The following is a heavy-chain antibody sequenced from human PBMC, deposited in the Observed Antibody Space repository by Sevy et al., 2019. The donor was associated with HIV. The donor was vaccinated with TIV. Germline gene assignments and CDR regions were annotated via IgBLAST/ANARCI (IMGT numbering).Heavy chain of an antibody. D-gene: IGHD4-17*01. J-gene: IGHJ1*01. CDR2: IIPILGTA. CDR3: ARPRWDTTVTTNSEYFQH. CDR1: GGTFSSYA. Sequence: ASVKVSCKASGGTFSSYAISWVRQAPGQGLEWMGGIIPILGTANYAQKFQGRVTITADESTSKAYMELSSLSSEDTAGYDCARPRWDTTVTTNSEYFQHWGQGTLVTVSS. V-gene: IGHV1-69*13.